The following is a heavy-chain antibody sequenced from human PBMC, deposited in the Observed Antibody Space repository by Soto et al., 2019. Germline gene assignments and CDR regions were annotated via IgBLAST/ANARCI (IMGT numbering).Heavy chain of an antibody. J-gene: IGHJ6*02. D-gene: IGHD5-18*01. CDR1: GGSISSYY. V-gene: IGHV4-59*01. CDR2: IYYSGST. CDR3: ARGPDTAMVMGYYYYGMDL. Sequence: SEALALTCTVSGGSISSYYWSWIRQPPGKGLEWIGYIYYSGSTNYNPSLKSRVTISVDTSKNQFSLNLSSVTAADTAVYYCARGPDTAMVMGYYYYGMDLWGQGTTVTVSS.